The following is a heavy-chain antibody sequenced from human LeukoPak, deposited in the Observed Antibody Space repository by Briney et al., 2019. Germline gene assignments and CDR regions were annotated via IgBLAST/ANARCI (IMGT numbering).Heavy chain of an antibody. J-gene: IGHJ4*02. CDR2: INPNSGGT. CDR3: TRETGVSTLVTLPSDN. CDR1: GGTFTSYA. D-gene: IGHD4-23*01. V-gene: IGHV1-2*02. Sequence: ASVKVSCKASGGTFTSYAISWVRQATGQGLEWMGWINPNSGGTKYAQKFQGRVAMTRDRSISTAYMELSWLTSEDTAVYYCTRETGVSTLVTLPSDNWGQGTPVTVSS.